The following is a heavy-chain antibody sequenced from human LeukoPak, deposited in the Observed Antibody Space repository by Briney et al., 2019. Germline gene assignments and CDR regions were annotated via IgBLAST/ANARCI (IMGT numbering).Heavy chain of an antibody. Sequence: GGSLRLSCVASGFSFSTYGMHWVRQSPGKGLEWVAFTRYDGTYKYYADSVEGRFTISRDNSKSTLYLQMNSLRGEDTAFYYCARDTSLWTTYYYTDVWGKGTTVTVSS. CDR2: TRYDGTYK. CDR3: ARDTSLWTTYYYTDV. CDR1: GFSFSTYG. J-gene: IGHJ6*03. D-gene: IGHD3/OR15-3a*01. V-gene: IGHV3-30*02.